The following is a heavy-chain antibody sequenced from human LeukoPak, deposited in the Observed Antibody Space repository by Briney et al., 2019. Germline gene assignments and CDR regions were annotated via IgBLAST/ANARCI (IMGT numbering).Heavy chain of an antibody. D-gene: IGHD5-18*01. Sequence: ASVKVSCKASGYTFTSYGISWVRQAPGQGLEWMGWISAYNGNTNYAQKLQGRVTMTTDTSTSTAYMELRSLRSDDTAVYYCARERYSYGAPFDAFDIWGQGTMVTVSS. CDR1: GYTFTSYG. V-gene: IGHV1-18*01. J-gene: IGHJ3*02. CDR3: ARERYSYGAPFDAFDI. CDR2: ISAYNGNT.